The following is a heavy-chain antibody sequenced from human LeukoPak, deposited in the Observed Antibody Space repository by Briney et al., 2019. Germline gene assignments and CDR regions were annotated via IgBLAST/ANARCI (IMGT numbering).Heavy chain of an antibody. CDR3: ARDHDWAIDY. CDR1: GFTFSSYS. D-gene: IGHD3-9*01. J-gene: IGHJ4*02. CDR2: ISSSSYI. Sequence: GGSLRLSCAASGFTFSSYSMNWVRQAPGKGLEWVSSISSSSYIYYADSVKGRFTIFRDNAKNSLYLQMNSLRAEDTAVYYCARDHDWAIDYWGQGTLVTVSS. V-gene: IGHV3-21*01.